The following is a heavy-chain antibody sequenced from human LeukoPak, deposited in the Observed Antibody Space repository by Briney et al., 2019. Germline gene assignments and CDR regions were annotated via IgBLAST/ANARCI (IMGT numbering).Heavy chain of an antibody. V-gene: IGHV3-21*01. Sequence: GGSLRLSCAASGFTFSSYSMNWVRQAPGKGLEWVSSISSSSSYIYYADSVKGRFTISRDNAKNSLYLQMNSLRAEDTAVYYCARDSGELRAMDYWGQGTLVTVSS. D-gene: IGHD1-26*01. CDR2: ISSSSSYI. J-gene: IGHJ4*02. CDR3: ARDSGELRAMDY. CDR1: GFTFSSYS.